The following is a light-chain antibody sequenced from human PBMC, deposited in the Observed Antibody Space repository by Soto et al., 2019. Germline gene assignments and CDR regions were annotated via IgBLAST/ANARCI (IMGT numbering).Light chain of an antibody. V-gene: IGKV3-15*01. CDR1: QSVSSN. J-gene: IGKJ1*01. CDR2: GAS. CDR3: QQYNNWPPWT. Sequence: EIVMTQSPATLSVSPGERATLSCRASQSVSSNLAWYQQKPGQATRLLIYGASTRATGIPARFSGSGSGTEFTLTSSSLQSEDFAGYYCQQYNNWPPWTFGQGTKVEIK.